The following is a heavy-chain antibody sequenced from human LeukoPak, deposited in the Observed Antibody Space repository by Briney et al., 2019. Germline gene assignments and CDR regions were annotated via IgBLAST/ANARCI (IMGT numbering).Heavy chain of an antibody. D-gene: IGHD6-25*01. V-gene: IGHV3-23*01. CDR1: GFTLSSYA. Sequence: GGSLRLSCAASGFTLSSYAMSWVRQTPGKGLECVSTIRDSDGRTYYADSVEGRFTISRDNSMKTLYLQMNSLRAGDTAIYYCAKSGNTETVDYWGQGTLVTVSS. CDR2: IRDSDGRT. J-gene: IGHJ4*02. CDR3: AKSGNTETVDY.